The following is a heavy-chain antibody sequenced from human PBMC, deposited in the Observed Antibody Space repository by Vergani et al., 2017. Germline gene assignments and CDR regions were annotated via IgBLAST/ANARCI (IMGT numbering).Heavy chain of an antibody. CDR1: GFTFTSSA. Sequence: QMQLVQSGPEVKKPGTSVKVSCKASGFTFTSSAMQWVRQARGQRLEWIGWIVVGSGNTNYAQKFQERVTITRDMSTSTAYMELNSLRAEHTAVYYCAEEGGRGDFWSGYYSHYYYGMDVWGQGTTVTVSS. CDR3: AEEGGRGDFWSGYYSHYYYGMDV. V-gene: IGHV1-58*02. CDR2: IVVGSGNT. D-gene: IGHD3-3*01. J-gene: IGHJ6*02.